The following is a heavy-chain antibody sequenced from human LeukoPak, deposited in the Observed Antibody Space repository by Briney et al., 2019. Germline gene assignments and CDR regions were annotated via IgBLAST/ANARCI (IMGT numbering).Heavy chain of an antibody. V-gene: IGHV4-39*01. CDR1: GGSISSSSYY. J-gene: IGHJ4*02. Sequence: PSETLSLTCTVSGGSISSSSYYWGWIRQPPGKGLEWIGSIYYSGSTYYNPSLKSRVTISVDTSKNQFSLKLSSVTAADTAVYYCARTYSSGWYGNLGYWGQGTLVTVSS. CDR2: IYYSGST. CDR3: ARTYSSGWYGNLGY. D-gene: IGHD6-19*01.